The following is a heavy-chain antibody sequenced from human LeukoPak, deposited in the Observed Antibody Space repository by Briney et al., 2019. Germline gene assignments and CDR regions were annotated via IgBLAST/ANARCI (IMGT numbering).Heavy chain of an antibody. D-gene: IGHD3-22*01. Sequence: PSETLSLTCAVSGYSISSGYYWGWIRQPAGKGLEWIGRIYTSGSTNYNPSLKSRVTISVDTSKNQFSLKLSSVTAADTAIYYCARSGLTYYYDSSGYYYLGYWGQGTLVTVSS. J-gene: IGHJ4*02. CDR2: IYTSGST. CDR3: ARSGLTYYYDSSGYYYLGY. V-gene: IGHV4-38-2*01. CDR1: GYSISSGYY.